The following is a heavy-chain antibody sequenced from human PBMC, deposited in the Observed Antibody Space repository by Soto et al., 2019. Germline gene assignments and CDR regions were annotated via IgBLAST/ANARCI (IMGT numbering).Heavy chain of an antibody. Sequence: ASVKVSCKASGYTFTSYDINWVRQATGQGLEWMGWMNPNSGNTGYAQKFQGRVTMTRNTPISTAYMELSSLRSEDAAVYYCARGPVSDDYIWGSYRSNGDYWGQGTLVTVSS. J-gene: IGHJ4*02. CDR2: MNPNSGNT. V-gene: IGHV1-8*01. CDR1: GYTFTSYD. CDR3: ARGPVSDDYIWGSYRSNGDY. D-gene: IGHD3-16*02.